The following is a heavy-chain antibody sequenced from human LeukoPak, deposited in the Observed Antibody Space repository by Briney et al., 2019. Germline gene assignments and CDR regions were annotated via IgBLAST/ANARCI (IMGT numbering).Heavy chain of an antibody. V-gene: IGHV3-30*04. CDR2: ISYDGSNK. Sequence: GGSLRLSCAASGFTFSSYAMHWVRQAPGKGLEWVAVISYDGSNKYYADSVKGRFTISRDNSKNTLYLQMNSLRAEDTAVYYCARDRVMITFGGVIDNDAFDIWGQETMVTVSS. CDR3: ARDRVMITFGGVIDNDAFDI. CDR1: GFTFSSYA. J-gene: IGHJ3*02. D-gene: IGHD3-16*02.